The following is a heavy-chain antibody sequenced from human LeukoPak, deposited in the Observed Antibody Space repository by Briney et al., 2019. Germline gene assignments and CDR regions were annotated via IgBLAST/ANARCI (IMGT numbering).Heavy chain of an antibody. CDR2: INHSGST. CDR3: ARGRFLEWLLFSHYYYGMDV. J-gene: IGHJ6*02. CDR1: GGSFSGYY. Sequence: PSETLSLTCAVYGGSFSGYYWSWIRQPPGKGLEWIGEINHSGSTNYNPSLKSRVTISVDTSKNQFSLKLSSVTAADTAVYYCARGRFLEWLLFSHYYYGMDVWGQGTTVTVSS. V-gene: IGHV4-34*01. D-gene: IGHD3-3*01.